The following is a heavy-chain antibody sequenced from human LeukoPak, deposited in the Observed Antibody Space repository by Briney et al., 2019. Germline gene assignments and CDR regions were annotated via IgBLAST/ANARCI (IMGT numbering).Heavy chain of an antibody. J-gene: IGHJ4*02. CDR1: GGSISGSSYY. V-gene: IGHV4-39*07. CDR3: ARVAYYYDSSGYFDY. CDR2: IYHSGST. D-gene: IGHD3-22*01. Sequence: PSETLSLTCTVSGGSISGSSYYWGWIRQPPGKGLEWIGEIYHSGSTNYNPSLKSRVTTSVDKSKNRFSLKLSSVTAADTAVYYCARVAYYYDSSGYFDYWGQGTLVTGSS.